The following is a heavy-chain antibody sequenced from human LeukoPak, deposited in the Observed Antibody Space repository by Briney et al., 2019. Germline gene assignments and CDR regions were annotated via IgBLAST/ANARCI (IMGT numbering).Heavy chain of an antibody. D-gene: IGHD1-26*01. CDR3: TTAAGGSYPVDDY. Sequence: PGGSLRLSCAASGFTFSSYAMSWVRQAPGKGLEWVGRIKSKTDGGTTDYAAPVKGRFTISRDDSKNTLYLQMNSLKTEDTAVYYCTTAAGGSYPVDDYWGQGTLVTVSS. J-gene: IGHJ4*02. CDR1: GFTFSSYA. CDR2: IKSKTDGGTT. V-gene: IGHV3-15*01.